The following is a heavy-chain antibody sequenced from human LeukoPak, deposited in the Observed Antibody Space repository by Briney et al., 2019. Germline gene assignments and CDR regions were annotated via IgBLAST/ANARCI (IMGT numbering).Heavy chain of an antibody. V-gene: IGHV4-59*08. CDR3: ARLDNDYGGNFLDY. Sequence: SETLSLTCTVSGGSISSYYWSWIRQPPGKGLEWIGYIYYSGSTNYNPSLKSRVTISVDTSKNQFSLKLSSVTAADTAVYYCARLDNDYGGNFLDYWGQGTLVTVSS. J-gene: IGHJ4*02. D-gene: IGHD4-17*01. CDR2: IYYSGST. CDR1: GGSISSYY.